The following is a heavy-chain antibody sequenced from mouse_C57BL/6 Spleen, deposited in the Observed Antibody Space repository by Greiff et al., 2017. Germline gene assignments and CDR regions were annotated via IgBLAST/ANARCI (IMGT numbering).Heavy chain of an antibody. CDR1: GYTFTSYW. J-gene: IGHJ2*01. CDR3: ARLPELGRGY. D-gene: IGHD4-1*01. Sequence: QVQLQQPGAELVMPGASVKLSCKASGYTFTSYWMHWVKQRPGQGLEWIGEIDPSASYTNYNQKFKGKSTLTVDKSSSTAYMQLSSLTSEDSAVYYCARLPELGRGYWGQGTTLTVSS. V-gene: IGHV1-69*01. CDR2: IDPSASYT.